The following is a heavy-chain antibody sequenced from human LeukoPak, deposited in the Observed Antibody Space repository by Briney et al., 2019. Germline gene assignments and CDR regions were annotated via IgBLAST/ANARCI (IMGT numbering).Heavy chain of an antibody. CDR2: IWFDGSNT. CDR1: GFTFSGYG. J-gene: IGHJ4*02. CDR3: ARLTTRYFDY. D-gene: IGHD4-11*01. Sequence: GGSLRLSCAASGFTFSGYGMHWVRQAPGKGLEWVAVIWFDGSNTYYADSVKGRSTISRDNSKNTLFLQMNSLRAEDTAVYFCARLTTRYFDYWGQGTLVTVSS. V-gene: IGHV3-33*01.